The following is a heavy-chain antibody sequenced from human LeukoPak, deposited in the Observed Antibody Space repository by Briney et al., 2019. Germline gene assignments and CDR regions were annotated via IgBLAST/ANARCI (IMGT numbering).Heavy chain of an antibody. CDR1: GFTFSSYT. D-gene: IGHD3-22*01. V-gene: IGHV3-48*02. CDR2: ISSGSSTI. J-gene: IGHJ4*02. CDR3: ARDRKDYYYDSSGRYYFDY. Sequence: PGGSLRLSCAASGFTFSSYTMNWVRQAPGKGLEWVSYISSGSSTIYYADSVKGRFTISRDNAKNSLYLQMNSLRDEDTAVYYCARDRKDYYYDSSGRYYFDYWGQGTLVTVSS.